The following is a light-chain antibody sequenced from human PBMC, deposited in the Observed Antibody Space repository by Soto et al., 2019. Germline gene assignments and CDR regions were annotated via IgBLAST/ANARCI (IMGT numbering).Light chain of an antibody. V-gene: IGKV1D-12*01. J-gene: IGKJ5*01. CDR3: QQASRFPIT. Sequence: DIEVTQSPASVSASVGDGATLTCRASQDIAGYVAWYKHKPGRTPELLIQGASRLQRWVPARCSGSGAVTDFTLSINSLPPEAFETYSCQQASRFPITFGQGTRLEIK. CDR1: QDIAGY. CDR2: GAS.